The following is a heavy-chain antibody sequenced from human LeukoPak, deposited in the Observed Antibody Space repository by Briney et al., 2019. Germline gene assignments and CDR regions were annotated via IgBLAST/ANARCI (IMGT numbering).Heavy chain of an antibody. CDR1: GYDFNNYW. CDR2: IYPSDSDT. Sequence: GESLKISCETSGYDFNNYWIGWVRQVPGKGLEWMGIIYPSDSDTRYSPSFQGQVTISADKSISTAYLQWSSLKASDTAIYYCARSPGGVVIVDHYYYMDVWGKGTTVTVSS. J-gene: IGHJ6*03. D-gene: IGHD3-22*01. V-gene: IGHV5-51*01. CDR3: ARSPGGVVIVDHYYYMDV.